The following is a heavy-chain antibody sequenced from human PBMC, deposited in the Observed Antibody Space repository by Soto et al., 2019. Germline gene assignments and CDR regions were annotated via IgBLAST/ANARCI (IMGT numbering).Heavy chain of an antibody. J-gene: IGHJ4*02. CDR2: IIPFLDIT. CDR3: AGPRVRVTI. V-gene: IGHV1-69*02. CDR1: GGTFSSFT. Sequence: QVQLVQSGPEVKKPGSSVKVSCKASGGTFSSFTLSWVRQAPGQGPEWMGKIIPFLDITNYAQKFQGRGTMCSDKSTNASNVEYSALRSDDTANYYGAGPRVRVTIWGQGTLVTVSP. D-gene: IGHD3-10*01.